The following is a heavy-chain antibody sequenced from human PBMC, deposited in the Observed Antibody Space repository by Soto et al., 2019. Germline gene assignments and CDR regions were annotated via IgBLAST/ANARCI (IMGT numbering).Heavy chain of an antibody. Sequence: QLLESGGGLVQPGGSLRVHCVASGFTFGAYAMTWVRQAPGRGLEWVSSIGGTGSDTYYAASVKGRFTISRDNSKSTLYLQMNNLRAEDTAIYYCAKDAVPYNGQWDLCDTWGQGTLVTGSA. V-gene: IGHV3-23*01. CDR2: IGGTGSDT. CDR1: GFTFGAYA. J-gene: IGHJ5*02. CDR3: AKDAVPYNGQWDLCDT. D-gene: IGHD3-10*01.